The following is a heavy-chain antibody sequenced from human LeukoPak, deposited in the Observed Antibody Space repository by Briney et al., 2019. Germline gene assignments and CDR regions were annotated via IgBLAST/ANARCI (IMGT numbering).Heavy chain of an antibody. V-gene: IGHV3-7*01. Sequence: GGSLRLSCSASGFTFSSYWMTWVRQAPGKGLEWVANIKQDGGEKSYVDSVKGRFTISRDNAQQSLYLQMDTLTAEDTAVYYCVTSWVRQQRDFWGQGTLVTVSS. CDR1: GFTFSSYW. J-gene: IGHJ4*02. CDR3: VTSWVRQQRDF. CDR2: IKQDGGEK. D-gene: IGHD3-10*01.